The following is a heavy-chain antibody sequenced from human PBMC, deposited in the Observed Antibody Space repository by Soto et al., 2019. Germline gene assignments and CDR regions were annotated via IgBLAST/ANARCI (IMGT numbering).Heavy chain of an antibody. CDR1: GFTFRSIT. V-gene: IGHV3-21*01. CDR2: ISSNSAYI. CDR3: TRDASRDSSARGWFDP. J-gene: IGHJ5*02. Sequence: SRGALRLSCADSGFTFRSITMNWVRQAPGKGLEWVSTISSNSAYIYYTDALRGRFTISRDNAKNSLHLQMNSLRAEDTAVYYCTRDASRDSSARGWFDPWGPGTLVTVSS. D-gene: IGHD6-13*01.